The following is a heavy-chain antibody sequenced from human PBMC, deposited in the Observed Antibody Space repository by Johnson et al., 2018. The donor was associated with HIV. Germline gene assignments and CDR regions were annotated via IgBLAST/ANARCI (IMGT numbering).Heavy chain of an antibody. CDR2: ISGSGGST. CDR3: ARGSRYTYDDDDVHLLQAFDV. CDR1: GFTFNSYA. Sequence: EMQLVESGGGVVRPGGSLRLSCAASGFTFNSYAMSWVRQGPGKGLEWVAAISGSGGSTYYAASVKGRFTISRDHSRNTLYLQMTSLRAEDTAVYYCARGSRYTYDDDDVHLLQAFDVWGQGTMVTVSS. V-gene: IGHV3-23*04. D-gene: IGHD3-16*01. J-gene: IGHJ3*01.